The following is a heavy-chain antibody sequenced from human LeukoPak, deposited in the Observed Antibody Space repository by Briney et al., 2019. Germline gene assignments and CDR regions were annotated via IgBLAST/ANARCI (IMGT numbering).Heavy chain of an antibody. J-gene: IGHJ4*02. Sequence: SETLSLTCAVYGGSFSGYYWSWIRQPPGKGLEWIGEINHSGSTNYNPPLKSRVTISVDTSKNQFSLKLSSVTAADTAVYYCASFSGSYYFDYWGQGTLVTVSS. CDR1: GGSFSGYY. CDR2: INHSGST. V-gene: IGHV4-34*01. CDR3: ASFSGSYYFDY. D-gene: IGHD1-26*01.